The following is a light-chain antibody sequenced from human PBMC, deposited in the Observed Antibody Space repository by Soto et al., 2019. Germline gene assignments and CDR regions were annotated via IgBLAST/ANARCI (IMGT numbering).Light chain of an antibody. CDR1: SSDVGGYNY. V-gene: IGLV2-8*01. J-gene: IGLJ3*02. CDR2: EVS. CDR3: SSYAGSNNWV. Sequence: QSALTQPPSASGSPRQSVTISCTGTSSDVGGYNYVSWYQQHPDKAPKLMIYEVSQRPSGVPDRFSGSKSGNTASLTVSGLQAEDEADYYCSSYAGSNNWVFGGGTKVTVL.